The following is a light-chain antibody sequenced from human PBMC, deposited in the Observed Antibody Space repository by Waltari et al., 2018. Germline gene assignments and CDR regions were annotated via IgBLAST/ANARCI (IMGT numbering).Light chain of an antibody. CDR1: KLRDKY. Sequence: SYVLNQPPSVSVSPGQTASIPRPGEKLRDKYASWFQQKAGQPPVLINYQYVERPTSIPDRFASSNSGTTATLTISGTQALDEADYYCQAWDGNTVIFGGGTRLTVL. V-gene: IGLV3-1*01. CDR2: QYV. J-gene: IGLJ2*01. CDR3: QAWDGNTVI.